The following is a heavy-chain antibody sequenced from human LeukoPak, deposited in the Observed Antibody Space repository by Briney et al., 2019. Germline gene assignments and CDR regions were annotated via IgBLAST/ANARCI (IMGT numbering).Heavy chain of an antibody. V-gene: IGHV2-5*02. CDR2: IYWDDDK. Sequence: SGPTLVNPTQTLTLTCTFSGFSLSTSGVGVGWIRQPPGKALEWLALIYWDDDKRYSPSLKSRLTITKDTSKNQVVLTMTNMDPVDTATYYCAHIRSYDFWSGYYSRFDPWGQGTLVTVSS. D-gene: IGHD3-3*01. J-gene: IGHJ5*02. CDR1: GFSLSTSGVG. CDR3: AHIRSYDFWSGYYSRFDP.